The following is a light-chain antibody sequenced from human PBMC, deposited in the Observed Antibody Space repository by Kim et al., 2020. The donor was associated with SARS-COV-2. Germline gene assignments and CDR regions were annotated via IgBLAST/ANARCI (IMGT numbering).Light chain of an antibody. CDR1: QRFSSK. CDR2: DTS. Sequence: VSPGERATLSCRASQRFSSKLAWFQQKPGQAPRLLIYDTSTRATGVPARFSGSGSGTEFTLTINSLQSEDFAVYYCQQYNSWPLTFGGGTKVDIK. J-gene: IGKJ4*01. CDR3: QQYNSWPLT. V-gene: IGKV3-15*01.